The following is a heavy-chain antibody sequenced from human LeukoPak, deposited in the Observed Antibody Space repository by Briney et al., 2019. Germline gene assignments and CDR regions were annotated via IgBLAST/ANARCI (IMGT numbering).Heavy chain of an antibody. CDR1: GFTFSSYA. V-gene: IGHV3-23*01. CDR2: ISGSGGST. Sequence: GGSLRLSCAASGFTFSSYAMSWVRQAPGKGLEWVSGISGSGGSTFYADSVKGRSTISRDNSKNTLYLQMNSLRAEDTAVYYCDGDSGSYYLGYWGQGTLVTVSS. J-gene: IGHJ4*02. D-gene: IGHD1-26*01. CDR3: DGDSGSYYLGY.